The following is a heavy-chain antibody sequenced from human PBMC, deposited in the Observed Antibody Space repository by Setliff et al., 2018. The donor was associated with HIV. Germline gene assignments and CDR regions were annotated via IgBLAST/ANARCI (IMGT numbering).Heavy chain of an antibody. CDR3: AREGSPIYYFDY. Sequence: GASVKVSCKASGYLFTGCYMHWVRQAPGQGLEWMGWINVNSGGTKYAQKFQGRVTMTRDTSISTAYMEVSSLRSDDTAVYYCAREGSPIYYFDYWSQGTLVTVSS. D-gene: IGHD3-10*01. CDR1: GYLFTGCY. CDR2: INVNSGGT. J-gene: IGHJ4*02. V-gene: IGHV1-2*02.